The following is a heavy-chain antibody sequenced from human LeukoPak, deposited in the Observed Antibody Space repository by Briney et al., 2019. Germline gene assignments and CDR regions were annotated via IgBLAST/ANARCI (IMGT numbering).Heavy chain of an antibody. CDR3: ARRAMVRGVTFDPFDY. Sequence: SETLSLTCSVSGGSISLSYYYWGWIRQPPGKALEWIGSVYYSGTTSYNPSLKSRVTISVDTSKNQFSLKLSSVTAADTAVYYCARRAMVRGVTFDPFDYWGQGTLVTVSS. CDR2: VYYSGTT. V-gene: IGHV4-39*07. J-gene: IGHJ4*02. CDR1: GGSISLSYYY. D-gene: IGHD3-10*01.